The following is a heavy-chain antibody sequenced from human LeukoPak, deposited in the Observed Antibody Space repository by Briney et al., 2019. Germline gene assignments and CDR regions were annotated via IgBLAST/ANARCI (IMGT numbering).Heavy chain of an antibody. J-gene: IGHJ5*02. V-gene: IGHV4-34*01. CDR3: ARGSIRHYYGSGSPLNWFDP. Sequence: PSETLPLTCAVYGGSFSGYYWSWIRQPPGKGLEWIGEINHSGSTNYNPSLKSRVTISVDTSKNQFSLKLSSVTAADTAVYYCARGSIRHYYGSGSPLNWFDPWGQGTLVTVSS. CDR2: INHSGST. CDR1: GGSFSGYY. D-gene: IGHD3-10*01.